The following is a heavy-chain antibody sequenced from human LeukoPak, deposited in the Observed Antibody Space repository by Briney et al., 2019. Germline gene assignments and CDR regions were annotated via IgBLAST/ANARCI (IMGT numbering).Heavy chain of an antibody. D-gene: IGHD5-12*01. CDR3: AKHSGYDWYFDY. J-gene: IGHJ4*02. CDR2: ISGSGGST. V-gene: IGHV3-23*01. CDR1: GFTFSSYA. Sequence: GGSLRLSCAASGFTFSSYAMSWVRQAPGKGLEWVSAISGSGGSTYYADSVKGRFTISRDNSKNTLYLQMNGLRAEDTAVYYCAKHSGYDWYFDYWGQGTLVTVSS.